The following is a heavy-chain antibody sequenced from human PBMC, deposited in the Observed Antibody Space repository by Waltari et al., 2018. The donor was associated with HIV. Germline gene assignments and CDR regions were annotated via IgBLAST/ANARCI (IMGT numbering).Heavy chain of an antibody. D-gene: IGHD6-19*01. Sequence: QVQLVESGGGVVQPGRSLTLSCAAPGFTFSSYCMHWVRQAPGKGLEWVAVISYYGDNKYYADSVKGRFTISRDNSKNTLYLQMNSLRVEDTAVYYCAKGASGWSPGYWGQGTLVTVSS. V-gene: IGHV3-30*18. J-gene: IGHJ4*02. CDR3: AKGASGWSPGY. CDR1: GFTFSSYC. CDR2: ISYYGDNK.